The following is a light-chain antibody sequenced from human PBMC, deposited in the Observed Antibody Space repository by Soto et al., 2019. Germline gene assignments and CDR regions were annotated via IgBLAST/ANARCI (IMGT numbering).Light chain of an antibody. J-gene: IGKJ5*01. CDR1: QSISSW. V-gene: IGKV1-5*01. CDR3: QQSYGTPLT. CDR2: DAS. Sequence: DIQMTQSPSTLSASVGDRVTITCRASQSISSWLAWYQQKPGKAPKLLIYDASNLESGVPSRFSGSGSGTEFTLTISSLQPDDFATYYCQQSYGTPLTFGQGTRLEIK.